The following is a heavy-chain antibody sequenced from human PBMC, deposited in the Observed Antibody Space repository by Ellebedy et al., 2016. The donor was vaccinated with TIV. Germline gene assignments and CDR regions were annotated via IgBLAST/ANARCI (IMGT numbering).Heavy chain of an antibody. V-gene: IGHV1-18*01. CDR1: GYTFTSYG. CDR2: ISAYNGNT. Sequence: ASVKVSXXASGYTFTSYGISWVRQAPGQGLEWMGWISAYNGNTNYAQKLQGRVTMTTDTSTSTAYMELRSLRSDDTAVYYCARDPLRTYSSSSFWFDPWGQGTLVTVSS. CDR3: ARDPLRTYSSSSFWFDP. D-gene: IGHD6-6*01. J-gene: IGHJ5*02.